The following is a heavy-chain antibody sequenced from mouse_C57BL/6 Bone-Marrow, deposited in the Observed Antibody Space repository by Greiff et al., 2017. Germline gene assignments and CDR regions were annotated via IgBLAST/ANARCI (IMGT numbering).Heavy chain of an antibody. D-gene: IGHD2-4*01. CDR1: GYIFTEYT. V-gene: IGHV1-62-2*01. Sequence: QVQLQQSGAELVKPGASVKLSCKASGYIFTEYTIHWVKQRSGQGLEWIGWFYPGSGSIKYNERFKDKATLTADKSSNTVYMGLSRLTSEDSAVYFCARHERYYDYEGYFDYWGQGTTLTVSS. CDR2: FYPGSGSI. CDR3: ARHERYYDYEGYFDY. J-gene: IGHJ2*01.